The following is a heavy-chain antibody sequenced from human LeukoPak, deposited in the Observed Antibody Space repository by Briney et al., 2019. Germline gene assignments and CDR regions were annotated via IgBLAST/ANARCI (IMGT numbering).Heavy chain of an antibody. CDR1: GGSISSYY. J-gene: IGHJ4*02. CDR3: ARLGRKTSVVPPDFDC. D-gene: IGHD4-23*01. CDR2: IYTSGST. V-gene: IGHV4-4*07. Sequence: SETLSLTCTVSGGSISSYYWSWIRQPAGKGLEWIGRIYTSGSTNYNPSLKSRVTMSVDTSKNQFSLKLTSVTAADTAVYHCARLGRKTSVVPPDFDCWGQGTLVTVSS.